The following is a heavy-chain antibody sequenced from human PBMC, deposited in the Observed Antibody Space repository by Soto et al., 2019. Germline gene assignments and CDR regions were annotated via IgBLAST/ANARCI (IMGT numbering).Heavy chain of an antibody. J-gene: IGHJ6*02. Sequence: QVQLQESGPGLVKPSETLSLTCTVSGGSIDGYNCAWIRQPPGKSLEWVGYVYYNGGSRYNPSLESRGTLSMDASKSPFSLQLRSVTAADTAVYYCVRQGIGNLHGLVDVWGRGTTVTVSS. CDR1: GGSIDGYN. CDR3: VRQGIGNLHGLVDV. D-gene: IGHD3-10*01. CDR2: VYYNGGS. V-gene: IGHV4-59*08.